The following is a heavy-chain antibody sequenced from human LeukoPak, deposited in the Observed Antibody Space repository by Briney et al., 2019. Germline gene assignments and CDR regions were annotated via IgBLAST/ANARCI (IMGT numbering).Heavy chain of an antibody. CDR3: ARSLNHFDY. CDR2: TYYRSKWYN. V-gene: IGHV6-1*01. Sequence: SQTLSLTCAISGDSVSSNSAAWNWIRHSPSRGLEWLGRTYYRSKWYNDYAVPVESRITINADTSKNQFSLQLNSVTPEDTAVYYCARSLNHFDYWGQGTLVTVSS. D-gene: IGHD1-14*01. CDR1: GDSVSSNSAA. J-gene: IGHJ4*02.